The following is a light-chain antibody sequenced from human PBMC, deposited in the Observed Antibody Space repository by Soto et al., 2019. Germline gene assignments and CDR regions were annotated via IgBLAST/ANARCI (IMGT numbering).Light chain of an antibody. CDR2: DAS. J-gene: IGKJ5*01. V-gene: IGKV3-11*01. CDR1: QSVGSY. CDR3: QQRKNWQVT. Sequence: EIVLTQSPVTLSLSPGERATLSCRASQSVGSYLAWYQQKPGQAPRLLIYDASNRATGIPARFSGSGSGTDLTITISSLEPEDFAVYYCQQRKNWQVTFGQGTRLEIK.